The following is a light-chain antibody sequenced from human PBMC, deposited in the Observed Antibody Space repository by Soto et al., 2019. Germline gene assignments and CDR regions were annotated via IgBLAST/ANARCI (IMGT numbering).Light chain of an antibody. CDR1: QSVSSN. V-gene: IGKV3-20*01. CDR3: QQYDTSPLT. CDR2: GAS. Sequence: ETMMTQSPATLSVTPGESAPLSCRASQSVSSNLAWYQQKPGQAPRLLIYGASNRATGIPDRFSGSGSGTDFTLTISRLEPEDFAVYYCQQYDTSPLTFGGGTKVDI. J-gene: IGKJ4*01.